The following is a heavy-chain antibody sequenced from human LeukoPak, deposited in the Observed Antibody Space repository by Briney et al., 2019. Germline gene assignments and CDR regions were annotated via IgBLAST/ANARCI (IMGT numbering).Heavy chain of an antibody. CDR2: IYYSGST. D-gene: IGHD6-19*01. CDR3: ARSVPPDYSGGYPTLYDAFDI. J-gene: IGHJ3*02. V-gene: IGHV4-30-4*01. Sequence: SETLSLTCTVSGGSVSSGSYYWSWIRQPPGKGLEWIGYIYYSGSTYYNPSLKSRVTISVDTSKNQFSLKLSSVTAADTAVYYCARSVPPDYSGGYPTLYDAFDIWGQGTMVTVSS. CDR1: GGSVSSGSYY.